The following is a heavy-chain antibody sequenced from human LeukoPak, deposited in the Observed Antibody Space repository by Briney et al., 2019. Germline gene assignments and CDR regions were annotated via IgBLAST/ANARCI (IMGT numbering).Heavy chain of an antibody. CDR1: GFTVSNNY. Sequence: GGSLRLSCAASGFTVSNNYMTWVRQAPGKGLEWVSVIYNDGSTYYPDSLKGRFTISRDNSKNILYLQMNSLRAEDTAVYYCARVKSGIDFWGQGTTVTVSS. CDR3: ARVKSGIDF. CDR2: IYNDGST. J-gene: IGHJ6*02. D-gene: IGHD1-26*01. V-gene: IGHV3-53*01.